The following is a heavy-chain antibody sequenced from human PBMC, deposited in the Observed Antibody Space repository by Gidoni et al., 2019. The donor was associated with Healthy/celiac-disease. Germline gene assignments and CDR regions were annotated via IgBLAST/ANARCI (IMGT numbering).Heavy chain of an antibody. V-gene: IGHV3-33*01. CDR2: IWYDGSNK. CDR3: ARVSHYGSGSPLEGMDV. CDR1: GFTFSSYG. J-gene: IGHJ6*02. D-gene: IGHD3-10*01. Sequence: QVQLVESGGGVVQPGRSLRLSCAASGFTFSSYGMHWVRQAPGKGLEWVAVIWYDGSNKYYADSVKGRFTISRDNSKNTLYLQMNSLRAEDTAVYYCARVSHYGSGSPLEGMDVWGQGTTVTVSS.